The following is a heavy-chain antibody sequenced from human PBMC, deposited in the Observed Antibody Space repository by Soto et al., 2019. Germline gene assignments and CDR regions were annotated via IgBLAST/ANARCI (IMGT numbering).Heavy chain of an antibody. Sequence: EVQLLESGGGLVQPGGSLRLSCAASGFTFSNYAMNWVRQAPGKGLEWVSAIRSSGGSTYFADSVKGRFTISRDNSKSTVYLQMNSLRAEDTAVYYCAKGPLGGGNYDLDYWGQGNMVTVSS. D-gene: IGHD4-4*01. CDR1: GFTFSNYA. J-gene: IGHJ4*02. CDR3: AKGPLGGGNYDLDY. CDR2: IRSSGGST. V-gene: IGHV3-23*01.